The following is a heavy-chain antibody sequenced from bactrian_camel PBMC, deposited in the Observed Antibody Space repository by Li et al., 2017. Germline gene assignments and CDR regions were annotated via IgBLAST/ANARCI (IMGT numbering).Heavy chain of an antibody. CDR1: GRTFDDLE. CDR2: IDRNGA. CDR3: AAGLAYNEFDVRDPEDYNY. V-gene: IGHV3S63*01. D-gene: IGHD4*01. Sequence: HVQLVESGGGSVQAGESLRLSCTGSGRTFDDLEMGWFRQAPGKEREWVATIDRNGANVAKLVKGRFTISQDTAKRMLYLEMNNLKPEDTATYYCAAGLAYNEFDVRDPEDYNYWGQGTQVTV. J-gene: IGHJ4*01.